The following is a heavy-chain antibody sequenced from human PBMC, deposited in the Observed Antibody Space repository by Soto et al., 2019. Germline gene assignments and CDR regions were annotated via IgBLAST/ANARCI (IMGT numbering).Heavy chain of an antibody. V-gene: IGHV5-51*01. CDR2: IYPGDSDT. CDR3: ARLKVRDGYNPYYYYGMDV. Sequence: GESLKISCKGSGYSFTSYWIGWVRQMPGKGLEWMGIIYPGDSDTRYSPSFQGQVTISADKSISTAYLQWSGLKASDTAMYYCARLKVRDGYNPYYYYGMDVWGQGTTVTVSS. CDR1: GYSFTSYW. J-gene: IGHJ6*02. D-gene: IGHD5-12*01.